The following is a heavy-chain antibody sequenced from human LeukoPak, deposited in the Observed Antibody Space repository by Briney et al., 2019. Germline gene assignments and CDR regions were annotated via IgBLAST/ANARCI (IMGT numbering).Heavy chain of an antibody. CDR1: GRSFSCYY. Sequence: SETLSLSCAVCGRSFSCYYWSWIRQPAGKGLEWSGEINHSGGTNYKPTLKSRVTISVDTSTNQVSLKLSTVTAADTAVYYCARERDGYDYWGQGTLDTVSS. J-gene: IGHJ4*02. CDR3: ARERDGYDY. D-gene: IGHD5-24*01. CDR2: INHSGGT. V-gene: IGHV4-34*01.